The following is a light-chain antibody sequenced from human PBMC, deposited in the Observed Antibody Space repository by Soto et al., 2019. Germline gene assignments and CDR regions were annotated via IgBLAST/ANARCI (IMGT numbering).Light chain of an antibody. J-gene: IGKJ5*01. V-gene: IGKV3-20*01. CDR2: DAS. CDR1: QSVTTN. CDR3: QQYGPSLIT. Sequence: IVMTQSPATLSLSPGERATLSCRASQSVTTNLAWYQQRPGQAPTLLISDASTRATGIPDRFSGSGSGTDFTLTISRLEPEDYALYYCQQYGPSLITFGQGTRLEIK.